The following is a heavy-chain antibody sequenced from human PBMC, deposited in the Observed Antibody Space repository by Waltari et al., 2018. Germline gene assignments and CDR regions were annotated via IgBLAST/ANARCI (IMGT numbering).Heavy chain of an antibody. J-gene: IGHJ5*02. D-gene: IGHD6-6*01. V-gene: IGHV4-38-2*01. CDR1: GYSISSGYY. CDR2: IYHSGST. Sequence: QVQLQESGPGLVKPSETLSLTCAVSGYSISSGYYWGWIRQPPGKGLEWIGSIYHSGSTYSNPSLKSRVTISVDTSKNQCSLKLSSVTAADTAVYYCARLGGSILSWFDPWGQGTLVTVSS. CDR3: ARLGGSILSWFDP.